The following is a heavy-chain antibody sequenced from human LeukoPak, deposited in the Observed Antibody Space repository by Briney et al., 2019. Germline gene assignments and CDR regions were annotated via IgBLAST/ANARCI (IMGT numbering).Heavy chain of an antibody. CDR1: GGSFSGYY. CDR2: INHSGST. J-gene: IGHJ1*01. D-gene: IGHD2-2*01. V-gene: IGHV4-34*01. Sequence: SETLSLTCAVYGGSFSGYYWSWIRQPPGNGLEWIGEINHSGSTNYNPSLKSRVTISVDTSKNQFSLKLSSVTAADTAVYYCARGSRRLRYCSSTSCSNAEYFQHWGQGTLVTVSS. CDR3: ARGSRRLRYCSSTSCSNAEYFQH.